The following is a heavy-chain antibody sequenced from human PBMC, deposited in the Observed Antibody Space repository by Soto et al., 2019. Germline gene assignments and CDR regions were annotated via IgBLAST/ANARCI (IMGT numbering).Heavy chain of an antibody. CDR3: ARHRGYYDILTGYYTELNFDY. V-gene: IGHV4-39*01. J-gene: IGHJ4*02. Sequence: SETLSLTCTVSGGSISSSSYYWGWIRQPPGKGLEWIGSIYYSGTTYYNPSLKSRVTISIDTSKNQFSLKLSSVTAADTAVYYCARHRGYYDILTGYYTELNFDYWGQGTLVTVSS. D-gene: IGHD3-9*01. CDR2: IYYSGTT. CDR1: GGSISSSSYY.